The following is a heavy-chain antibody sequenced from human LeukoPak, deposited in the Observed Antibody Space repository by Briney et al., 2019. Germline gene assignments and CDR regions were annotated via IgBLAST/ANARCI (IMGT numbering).Heavy chain of an antibody. CDR2: IYHSGST. CDR3: ARDALRIGIDY. D-gene: IGHD3-3*01. CDR1: GGSISSGGYY. V-gene: IGHV4-30-2*01. Sequence: PSETLSLTCTVSGGSISSGGYYWSWIRQPPGKGLEWIGYIYHSGSTYYNPSPKSRVTISVDRSKNQFSLKLSSVTAADTAVYYCARDALRIGIDYWGQGTLVTVSS. J-gene: IGHJ4*02.